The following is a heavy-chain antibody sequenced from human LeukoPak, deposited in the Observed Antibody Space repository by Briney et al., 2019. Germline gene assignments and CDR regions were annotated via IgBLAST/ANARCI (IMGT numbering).Heavy chain of an antibody. D-gene: IGHD1-26*01. CDR1: GFTFSSYW. V-gene: IGHV3-7*03. J-gene: IGHJ4*02. CDR3: ARRIVGATPCFDY. CDR2: IKQDGSEK. Sequence: GGSLRLSCAASGFTFSSYWMSWVRQAPGKGLEWVANIKQDGSEKYYVDSVKGRFTISRDNAKNSLYLQMNSLRAEDTAVYYCARRIVGATPCFDYWGQGTLVTVSS.